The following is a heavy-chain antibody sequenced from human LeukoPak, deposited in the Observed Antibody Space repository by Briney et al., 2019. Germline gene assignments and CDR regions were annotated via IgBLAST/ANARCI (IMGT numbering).Heavy chain of an antibody. J-gene: IGHJ6*03. V-gene: IGHV3-7*01. CDR3: ARAGSGSYYIYYYYYMDV. CDR2: IKQDGSEK. Sequence: HPGESLKISCAASGFTFSSYWMSWVRQAPGKGLEWVANIKQDGSEKYYVDSVKGRFTISRDNAKNSLYLQMNSLRAEDTAVYYCARAGSGSYYIYYYYYMDVWGKGTTVTVSS. D-gene: IGHD3-10*01. CDR1: GFTFSSYW.